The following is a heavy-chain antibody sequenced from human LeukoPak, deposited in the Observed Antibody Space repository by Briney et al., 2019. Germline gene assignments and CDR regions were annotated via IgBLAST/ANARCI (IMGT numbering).Heavy chain of an antibody. V-gene: IGHV1-2*04. J-gene: IGHJ4*02. Sequence: ASVKVSCKASGYTFTGHYMHWVRQAPGQGLEWMGWINPNSGGTNYAQKFQGWVTMTRDTSISTAYMELSRLRSDDTAVYYWAREDIAFDYWGQGTLVTVSS. CDR1: GYTFTGHY. D-gene: IGHD2-15*01. CDR2: INPNSGGT. CDR3: AREDIAFDY.